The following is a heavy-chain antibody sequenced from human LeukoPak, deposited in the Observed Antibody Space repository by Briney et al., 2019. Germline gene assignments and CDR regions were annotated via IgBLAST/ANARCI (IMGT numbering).Heavy chain of an antibody. V-gene: IGHV3-74*01. J-gene: IGHJ3*01. D-gene: IGHD6-6*01. Sequence: GGSLRLSCAASGCTFSNYWMHWVRQAPGKGLEWVSRMNADGSNKAYADSVKGRFTISRDNAKNSLYLQMNSLRAEDTAVYYCARVSYSSSSGWGQGTMVTVSS. CDR3: ARVSYSSSSG. CDR2: MNADGSNK. CDR1: GCTFSNYW.